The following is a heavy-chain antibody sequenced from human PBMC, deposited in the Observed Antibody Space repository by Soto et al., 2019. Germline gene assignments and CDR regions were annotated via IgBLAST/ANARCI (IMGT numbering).Heavy chain of an antibody. CDR1: GYSFTSLD. CDR3: ARGVTAGVDY. D-gene: IGHD1-26*01. Sequence: QVQLVQSGAEVREPGASVKVSCKASGYSFTSLDINWVRQTTGQGLEWMGWMQPSSGRTGYAQKFQGRVTMTRDTSINTAYRELSSLTSDGTAFYYCARGVTAGVDYWGQGTLVTVSS. V-gene: IGHV1-8*01. CDR2: MQPSSGRT. J-gene: IGHJ4*02.